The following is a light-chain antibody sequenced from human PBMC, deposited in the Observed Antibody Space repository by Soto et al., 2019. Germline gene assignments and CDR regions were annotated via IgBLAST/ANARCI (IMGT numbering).Light chain of an antibody. CDR2: EVS. V-gene: IGLV2-14*01. Sequence: QSALTQPASVSGSPGQSITISCTGTSSDVGGYNYVSWYQQHPGKAPKLMIYEVSNRPSGVSHRFSGSKSGNTASLTISGLQAEDEADYYCSSYTSSSWVFGGGTKVTVL. J-gene: IGLJ3*02. CDR3: SSYTSSSWV. CDR1: SSDVGGYNY.